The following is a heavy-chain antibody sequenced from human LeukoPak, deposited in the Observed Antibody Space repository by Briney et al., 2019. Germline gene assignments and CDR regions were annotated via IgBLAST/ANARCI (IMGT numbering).Heavy chain of an antibody. D-gene: IGHD6-13*01. CDR2: ISGSGGST. CDR1: GFAVSNNY. Sequence: PGGSLRLSCTASGFAVSNNYMSWVRQAPGKGLEWVSAISGSGGSTYYADSVKGRFTISRDNSKNTLYLQMNSLRAEDTAVYYCAKDLFRYAAGWFDPWGQGTLVTVSS. V-gene: IGHV3-23*01. CDR3: AKDLFRYAAGWFDP. J-gene: IGHJ5*02.